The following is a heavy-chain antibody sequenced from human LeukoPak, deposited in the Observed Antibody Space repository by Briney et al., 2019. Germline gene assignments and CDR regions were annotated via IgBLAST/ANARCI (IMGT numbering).Heavy chain of an antibody. D-gene: IGHD2-2*01. CDR2: ISPIFGTA. CDR3: ATRGHCSSTSCREKDYYYYYMDV. J-gene: IGHJ6*03. CDR1: GGTFSSYA. Sequence: SVKVSCKASGGTFSSYAISWVRQAPGQGLEWMGGISPIFGTANYAQKFQGRVTITADESTSTAYMELSSLRSEDTAVYYCATRGHCSSTSCREKDYYYYYMDVWGKGTTVTISS. V-gene: IGHV1-69*13.